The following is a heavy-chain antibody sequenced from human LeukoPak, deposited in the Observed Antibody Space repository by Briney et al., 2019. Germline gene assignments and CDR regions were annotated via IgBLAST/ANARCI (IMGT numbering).Heavy chain of an antibody. Sequence: GGSLRLSCVASGFTFSSYWMSWVRQAPGKGLEWVANIKQDGSEKYYVDSVKGRFTISRDNAKNSLYLQMNSLRAEDTAVYYCARGPSYGPYYFDYWGQGTLVTVSS. CDR3: ARGPSYGPYYFDY. J-gene: IGHJ4*02. D-gene: IGHD3-10*01. CDR1: GFTFSSYW. V-gene: IGHV3-7*03. CDR2: IKQDGSEK.